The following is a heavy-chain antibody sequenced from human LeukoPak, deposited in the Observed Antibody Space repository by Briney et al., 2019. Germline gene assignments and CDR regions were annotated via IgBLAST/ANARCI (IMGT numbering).Heavy chain of an antibody. J-gene: IGHJ5*02. CDR3: ARIPSYESSGGSCYVQVHWFDP. CDR2: ISAYNGNT. CDR1: GYTFTSYG. Sequence: ASVKVSCKASGYTFTSYGISWVRQAPGQGLEWMGWISAYNGNTNYAQKHQGRVTMTTDTSTSTAYMELRSLRSDDTAVYYCARIPSYESSGGSCYVQVHWFDPWGQGTLVTVSS. D-gene: IGHD2-15*01. V-gene: IGHV1-18*01.